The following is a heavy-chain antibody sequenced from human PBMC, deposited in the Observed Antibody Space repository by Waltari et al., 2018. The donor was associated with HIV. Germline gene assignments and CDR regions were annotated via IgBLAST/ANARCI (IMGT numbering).Heavy chain of an antibody. J-gene: IGHJ3*02. CDR1: SGSITSSRNF. CDR2: LYHDGST. D-gene: IGHD6-19*01. Sequence: QMQLQESGPRLVKPSETLSLTCTVSSGSITSSRNFWGWVRQPPEQGLDWFGRLYHDGSTHYVPSLKDSSLKSRVTISLDTSKNLFSLELTSVTATDTAIYYCASSYTYSVWGAFDTWGQGTMVTVSS. V-gene: IGHV4-39*02. CDR3: ASSYTYSVWGAFDT.